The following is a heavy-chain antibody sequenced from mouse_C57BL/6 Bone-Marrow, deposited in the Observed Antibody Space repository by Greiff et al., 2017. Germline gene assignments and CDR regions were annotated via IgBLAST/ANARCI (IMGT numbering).Heavy chain of an antibody. CDR1: GFTFTDYY. V-gene: IGHV7-3*01. J-gene: IGHJ1*03. CDR2: IRNKANGYTT. Sequence: EVQLVESGGGLVQPGGSLSLSCAASGFTFTDYYMSWVRQPPGKALEWLGFIRNKANGYTTEYSASVKGRFTISRDNSQSILYLQMNALRAEDSATYYCARYGNWDEGYFDVWGTGTTVTVSS. CDR3: ARYGNWDEGYFDV. D-gene: IGHD4-1*01.